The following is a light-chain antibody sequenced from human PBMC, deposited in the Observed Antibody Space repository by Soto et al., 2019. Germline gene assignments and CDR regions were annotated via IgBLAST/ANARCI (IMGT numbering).Light chain of an antibody. V-gene: IGKV1-27*01. CDR2: GSS. Sequence: EIQMTQSPSSLSASIGDRVTITCRASLDISNFLAWYQVKPGKVPQLLIHGSSTLQSGVPSRFSGSGSGTYFTITIGSLQPEDVATYYCQKYNTAPLTFGGGTKVDIK. CDR1: LDISNF. CDR3: QKYNTAPLT. J-gene: IGKJ4*01.